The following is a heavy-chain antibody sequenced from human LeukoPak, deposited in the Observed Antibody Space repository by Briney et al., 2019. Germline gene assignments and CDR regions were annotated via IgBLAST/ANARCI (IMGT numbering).Heavy chain of an antibody. Sequence: GALGLSLAAAGFPFSSYGMAWVRPAPGKGLGWGAGIWYDGSNKYYADSVKGRFTISRDNSKNTLYLQMNSLRAEDTAVYYCARGGYYDSSGYYEGAGFDYWGQGTLVTVSS. V-gene: IGHV3-33*01. CDR1: GFPFSSYG. CDR3: ARGGYYDSSGYYEGAGFDY. CDR2: IWYDGSNK. D-gene: IGHD3-22*01. J-gene: IGHJ4*02.